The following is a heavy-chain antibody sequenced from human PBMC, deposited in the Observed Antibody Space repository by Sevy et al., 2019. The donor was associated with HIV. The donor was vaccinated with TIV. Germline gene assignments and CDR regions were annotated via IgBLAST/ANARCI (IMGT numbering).Heavy chain of an antibody. Sequence: GGSLRLSCAASGFTFSTYAMSWVRQAPGKGLEWVSAISGSGGSTYYADSLKGRFTIFRDNSKNTLSLQMNSLRAEDPAVYYCAKGDRTFYGLDVWGQGTTVTVSS. J-gene: IGHJ6*02. CDR3: AKGDRTFYGLDV. CDR1: GFTFSTYA. V-gene: IGHV3-23*01. CDR2: ISGSGGST. D-gene: IGHD2-15*01.